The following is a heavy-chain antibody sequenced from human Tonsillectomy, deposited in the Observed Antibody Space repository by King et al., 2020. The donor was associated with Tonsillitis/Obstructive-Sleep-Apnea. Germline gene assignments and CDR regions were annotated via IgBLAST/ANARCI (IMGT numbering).Heavy chain of an antibody. CDR2: IWYDGSEK. CDR3: VRDGIISAARVISGLDS. J-gene: IGHJ5*01. CDR1: GFTFSTYG. V-gene: IGHV3-33*01. Sequence: VQLVESGGGVVQPGRSLRLSCAASGFTFSTYGMHWVRQAPGKGLEWVAVIWYDGSEKYYAESVRGRFTIYRANSKNTLYLQMNSLRAEDTAVYYCVRDGIISAARVISGLDSWGQGTLVTVSS. D-gene: IGHD2-2*01.